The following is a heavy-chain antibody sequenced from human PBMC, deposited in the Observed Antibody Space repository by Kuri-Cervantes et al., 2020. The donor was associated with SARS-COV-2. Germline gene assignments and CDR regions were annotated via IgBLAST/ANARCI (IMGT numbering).Heavy chain of an antibody. V-gene: IGHV1-69*13. Sequence: SVKVSCKASGGTFSSYAISWVRQAPGQGLEWMGRIIPIFGTANYAQKFQGRVTITADESTSTAYMELRRLTSDDTAIYYCAGSVTGDLGDYWGQGTLVTVSS. CDR2: IIPIFGTA. J-gene: IGHJ4*02. D-gene: IGHD7-27*01. CDR1: GGTFSSYA. CDR3: AGSVTGDLGDY.